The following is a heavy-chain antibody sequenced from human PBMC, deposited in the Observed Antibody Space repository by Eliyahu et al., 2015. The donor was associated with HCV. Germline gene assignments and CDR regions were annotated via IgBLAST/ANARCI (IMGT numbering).Heavy chain of an antibody. D-gene: IGHD3-9*01. CDR1: GGSFSDYY. CDR2: ISHRGSA. J-gene: IGHJ4*03. Sequence: QVQLQQWGAGLLKPSETLSLTCVVXGGSFSDYYWTWIRQPPGKGLEWIGEISHRGSASYNPSLRTRVSMSVDISKNQXSLRLNSVTAADTALYYCASGSRGGLRYFAGRGDPSEFWGQGTLVTVSS. CDR3: ASGSRGGLRYFAGRGDPSEF. V-gene: IGHV4-34*02.